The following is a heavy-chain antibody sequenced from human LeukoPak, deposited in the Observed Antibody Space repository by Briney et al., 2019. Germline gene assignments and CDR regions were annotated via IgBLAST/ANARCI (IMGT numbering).Heavy chain of an antibody. CDR1: GFTFSSYE. CDR2: ISSSGSTI. D-gene: IGHD2-15*01. J-gene: IGHJ4*02. V-gene: IGHV3-48*03. Sequence: GGSLRLSCAASGFTFSSYEMNWVRLAPGKGLEWVSYISSSGSTIYYADSVKGRFTISRDNAKNSLYLQMNSLRAEDTAVYYCARGGRYCSGGSCYVDYWGQGTLVTVSS. CDR3: ARGGRYCSGGSCYVDY.